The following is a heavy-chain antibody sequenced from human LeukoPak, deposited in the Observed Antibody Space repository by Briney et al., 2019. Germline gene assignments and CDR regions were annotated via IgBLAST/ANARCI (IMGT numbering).Heavy chain of an antibody. Sequence: PSETLSLTCSVSGYSISSGYYWGWVRQAPGKGLEWIGSIDRSGSTNYNPSLKSRLTMSVDTSKNHSSLKLSSVTAADTAVYYCARGDPFRAGWFDPWGQGTLVTVSS. CDR1: GYSISSGYY. J-gene: IGHJ5*02. D-gene: IGHD6-13*01. CDR2: IDRSGST. V-gene: IGHV4-38-2*02. CDR3: ARGDPFRAGWFDP.